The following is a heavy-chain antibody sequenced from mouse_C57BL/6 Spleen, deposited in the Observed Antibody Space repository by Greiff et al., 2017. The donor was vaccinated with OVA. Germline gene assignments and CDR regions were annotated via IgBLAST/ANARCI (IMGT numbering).Heavy chain of an antibody. CDR1: GYTFTSYW. V-gene: IGHV1-61*01. Sequence: VQLQQPGAELVRPGSSVKLSCKASGYTFTSYWMDWVKQRPGQGLEWIGNIYPSDSETHYNQKFKDKATLTVDKSSSTAYMQLSSLTSEDSAVYYCAREGGAQATYHWGQGTTLTVSS. J-gene: IGHJ2*01. D-gene: IGHD3-2*02. CDR3: AREGGAQATYH. CDR2: IYPSDSET.